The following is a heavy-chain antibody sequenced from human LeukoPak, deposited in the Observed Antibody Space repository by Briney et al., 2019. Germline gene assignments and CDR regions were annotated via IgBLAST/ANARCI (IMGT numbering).Heavy chain of an antibody. V-gene: IGHV4-59*01. CDR3: ARDIAVAGTNYYYYYGMDV. Sequence: SETLSLTCTASGGSISSYYWSWIRQPPGKGLEWIGYIYYSGSTNYNPSLKSRVTISVDTSKNQFSLKLSSVTAADTAVYYCARDIAVAGTNYYYYYGMDVWGQGTTVTVSS. CDR1: GGSISSYY. D-gene: IGHD6-19*01. CDR2: IYYSGST. J-gene: IGHJ6*02.